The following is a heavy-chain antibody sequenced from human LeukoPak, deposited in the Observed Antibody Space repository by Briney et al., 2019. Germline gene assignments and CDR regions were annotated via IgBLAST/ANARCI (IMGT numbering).Heavy chain of an antibody. CDR1: GFTFSSYA. Sequence: GGSLILSYAASGFTFSSYAMSWVRQAPGKGLEWVSAISGSGGSTYYADSVKGRFTISRDSSKNTLYLQMNSLRAEDTAVYYCAKVGARGSGWNFDYWGQGTLVTVSS. J-gene: IGHJ4*02. D-gene: IGHD6-19*01. CDR2: ISGSGGST. CDR3: AKVGARGSGWNFDY. V-gene: IGHV3-23*01.